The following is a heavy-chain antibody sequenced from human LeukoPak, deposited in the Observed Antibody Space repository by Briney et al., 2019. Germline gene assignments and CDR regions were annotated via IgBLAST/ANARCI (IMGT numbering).Heavy chain of an antibody. CDR3: ARGPPPDFDC. V-gene: IGHV4-59*08. CDR2: IYYSGST. CDR1: GGSISSHY. J-gene: IGHJ4*02. Sequence: SETLSLTCTVSGGSISSHYWSWIRQPPGKGLEWIGYIYYSGSTNYNPSLKSRVTISVDTSKNQFSLKLSSVTVADTAVYYCARGPPPDFDCWGQGTLVTVSS.